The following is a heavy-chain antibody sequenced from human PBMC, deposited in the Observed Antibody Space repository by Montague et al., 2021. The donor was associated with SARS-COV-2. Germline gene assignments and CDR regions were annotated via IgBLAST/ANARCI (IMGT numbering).Heavy chain of an antibody. V-gene: IGHV3-13*05. Sequence: SLRLSCAASGLTFSSYDFHWVRQGTGKGLQRVSAVDTAGDPYYADSVKGRFTISRENAKNYVYLQLDSLRAEDTAVYYCARGTKTTIRAITTTRTHLPRSDMDIWGQGTTVIVSS. CDR1: GLTFSSYD. CDR2: VDTAGDP. CDR3: ARGTKTTIRAITTTRTHLPRSDMDI. D-gene: IGHD3-22*01. J-gene: IGHJ6*02.